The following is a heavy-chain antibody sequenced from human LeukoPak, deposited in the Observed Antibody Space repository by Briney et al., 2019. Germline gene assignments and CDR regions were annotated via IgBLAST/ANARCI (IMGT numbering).Heavy chain of an antibody. D-gene: IGHD4-17*01. V-gene: IGHV3-23*01. J-gene: IGHJ4*02. CDR2: ISGSGGST. Sequence: GGSLRLSCAASGFTLSIYAMSWVRQAPGKGLEWVSAISGSGGSTYYADSVKGRFTISRDNSKNTLYLQMNSLRAEDTAVYYCAKERDYGGNSWFDYWGQGTLVTVSS. CDR3: AKERDYGGNSWFDY. CDR1: GFTLSIYA.